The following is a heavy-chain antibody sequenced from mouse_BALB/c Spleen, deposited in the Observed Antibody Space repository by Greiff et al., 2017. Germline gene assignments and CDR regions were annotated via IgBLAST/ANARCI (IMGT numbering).Heavy chain of an antibody. V-gene: IGHV1-14*01. D-gene: IGHD1-1*01. J-gene: IGHJ2*01. CDR3: ARQGGLLRYYFDY. CDR1: GYTFTSYV. Sequence: VQLQQSGPELVKPGASVKMSCKASGYTFTSYVMHWVKQKPGQGLEWIGYINPYNDGTKYNEKFKGKATLTSDKSSSTAYMELSSLTSEDSAVYYCARQGGLLRYYFDYWGQGTTLTVSS. CDR2: INPYNDGT.